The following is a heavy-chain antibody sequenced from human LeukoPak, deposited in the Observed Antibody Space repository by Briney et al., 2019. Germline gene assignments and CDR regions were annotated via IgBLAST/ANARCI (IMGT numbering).Heavy chain of an antibody. CDR3: ARKGYGSGRRPFDY. V-gene: IGHV7-4-1*02. D-gene: IGHD3-10*01. CDR2: INTNTGNP. CDR1: GYTFTSYA. J-gene: IGHJ4*02. Sequence: ASVKLSCKASGYTFTSYAMNCVRQAPGQGLEWMGWINTNTGNPTYAQAFTGRFVFSLNTSVRTANLQTSRLKAEDAAVYYCARKGYGSGRRPFDYWGQGTLVTVSS.